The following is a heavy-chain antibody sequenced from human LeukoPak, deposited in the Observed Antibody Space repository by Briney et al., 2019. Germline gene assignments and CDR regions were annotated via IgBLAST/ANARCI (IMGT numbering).Heavy chain of an antibody. CDR3: ARDITLNYDILTGFDY. D-gene: IGHD3-9*01. CDR1: GFTFSSYW. Sequence: GSLRLSCAASGFTFSSYWMSWVRQAPGKGLEWVAVISYDGSNKYYADSVKGRFTISRDNSKNTLYLQMNGLRAEDTAVYYCARDITLNYDILTGFDYWGQGTLVTVSS. J-gene: IGHJ4*02. CDR2: ISYDGSNK. V-gene: IGHV3-30-3*01.